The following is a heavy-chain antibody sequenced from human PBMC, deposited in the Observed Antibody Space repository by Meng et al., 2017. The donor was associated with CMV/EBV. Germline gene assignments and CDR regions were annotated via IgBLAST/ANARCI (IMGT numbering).Heavy chain of an antibody. CDR1: GGSISSGDYY. Sequence: QVQLHVSRPGRVKPSQTLSLTCTFSGGSISSGDYYWSWIRQPQGKGLEWSGYIYYSGSTYYNPSLKSRVTISVDKSKNQFSLKLSSVTAADTAVYYCAREGDNPFDYWGQGTLVTVSS. J-gene: IGHJ4*02. CDR2: IYYSGST. CDR3: AREGDNPFDY. V-gene: IGHV4-30-4*08. D-gene: IGHD2-21*02.